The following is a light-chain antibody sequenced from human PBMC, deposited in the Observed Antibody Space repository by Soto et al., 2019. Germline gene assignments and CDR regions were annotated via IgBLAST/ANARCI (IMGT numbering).Light chain of an antibody. CDR2: GAS. CDR1: QGIGST. J-gene: IGKJ1*01. CDR3: HQYNNWPPWT. Sequence: EIVVTQSAATLSVSPGARGTLSCRASQGIGSTLAWYRQQPGQAPRLLIYGASTRATGIPARFSGSGSGTEFTLTISSLQTEDFAVYYCHQYNNWPPWTFGQGTKVAIK. V-gene: IGKV3-15*01.